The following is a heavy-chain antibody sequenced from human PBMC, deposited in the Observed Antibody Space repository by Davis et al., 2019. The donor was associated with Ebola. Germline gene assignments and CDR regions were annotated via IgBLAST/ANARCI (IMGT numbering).Heavy chain of an antibody. Sequence: GSLRLSCTVSGGSISSYYWSWIRQPPGKGLEWIGSIYYSGSTYYNPSLKSRVTISVDTSKNQFSLKLSSVTAADTAVYYCARLGITMVPWGQGTLVTVSS. J-gene: IGHJ5*02. V-gene: IGHV4-59*05. CDR3: ARLGITMVP. CDR2: IYYSGST. D-gene: IGHD3-10*01. CDR1: GGSISSYY.